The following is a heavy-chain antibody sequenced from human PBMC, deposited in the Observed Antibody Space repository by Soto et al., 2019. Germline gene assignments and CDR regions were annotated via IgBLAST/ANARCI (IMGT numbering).Heavy chain of an antibody. CDR2: IYYSGST. V-gene: IGHV4-59*08. CDR1: GGSISSYY. J-gene: IGHJ4*02. D-gene: IGHD6-13*01. CDR3: ARLTRTRIAAAGTTRIYFDY. Sequence: PSETLSLTCTVSGGSISSYYWSWIRQPPGKGLEWIGYIYYSGSTNYNPSLKSRVTISVDTSKNQFSLKLSSVTAADTAVYYCARLTRTRIAAAGTTRIYFDYWGQGTLVTVSS.